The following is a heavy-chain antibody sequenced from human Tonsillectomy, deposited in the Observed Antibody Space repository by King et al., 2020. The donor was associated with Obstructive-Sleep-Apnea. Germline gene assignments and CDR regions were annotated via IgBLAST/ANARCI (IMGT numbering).Heavy chain of an antibody. D-gene: IGHD3-10*01. V-gene: IGHV1-69*15. J-gene: IGHJ6*02. CDR2: IIPIFGAA. CDR1: GGSFSNNA. Sequence: QLVQSGAEVKKPGSSVKVSCKASGGSFSNNAISWVRQAPGQGLEWMGTIIPIFGAATYAQKFQGRVTITADDHTTTAYLELSSLRSEDTAVFYCARDHRARYDFGSETWGVGMDVWGQGTTVTVSS. CDR3: ARDHRARYDFGSETWGVGMDV.